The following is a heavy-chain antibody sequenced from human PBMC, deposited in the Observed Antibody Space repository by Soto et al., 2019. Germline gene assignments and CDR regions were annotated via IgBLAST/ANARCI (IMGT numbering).Heavy chain of an antibody. CDR2: ISAYNGNT. V-gene: IGHV1-18*01. CDR3: ARDQAWELPLYYYYGMDV. D-gene: IGHD1-26*01. J-gene: IGHJ6*02. CDR1: GYTFTIYG. Sequence: ASVKVSCKASGYTFTIYGISWVRQAPGEGLEWMGWISAYNGNTNYAQKLQGRVTMTTDTSTSTAYMELRSLRSDDTAVYYCARDQAWELPLYYYYGMDVWGQGTTVTVSS.